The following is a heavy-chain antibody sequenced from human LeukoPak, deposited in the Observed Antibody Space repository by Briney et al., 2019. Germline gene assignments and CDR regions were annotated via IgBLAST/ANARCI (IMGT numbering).Heavy chain of an antibody. CDR1: GGSISSSSYY. CDR3: ARHRLVSAPYY. D-gene: IGHD2-8*01. Sequence: PSETLSLTCTVSGGSISSSSYYWGWIRQPPGKGLEWIGSIYYSGSTYYNPSLKSRVTISVDTSKNQFSLKLSSVTAADTAVYYCARHRLVSAPYYWGQGTLVTVSS. J-gene: IGHJ4*02. V-gene: IGHV4-39*01. CDR2: IYYSGST.